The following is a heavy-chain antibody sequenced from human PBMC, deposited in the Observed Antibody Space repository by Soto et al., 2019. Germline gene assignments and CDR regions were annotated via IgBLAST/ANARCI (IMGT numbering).Heavy chain of an antibody. CDR3: AKATYYYDSSGYYPFDY. Sequence: PGGSLRLSCAASGFTFSSYAMSWVRQAPGKGLECVSTISGSGGTTYYADSVKGRFTISRDNSKNMVYLQMNSLRAEDTAVYYCAKATYYYDSSGYYPFDYWGQGTLVTVSS. CDR1: GFTFSSYA. D-gene: IGHD3-22*01. CDR2: ISGSGGTT. J-gene: IGHJ4*02. V-gene: IGHV3-23*01.